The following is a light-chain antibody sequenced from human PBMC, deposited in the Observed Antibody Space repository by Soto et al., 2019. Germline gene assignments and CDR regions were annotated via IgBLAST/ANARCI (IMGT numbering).Light chain of an antibody. CDR1: ESVAS. J-gene: IGKJ1*01. V-gene: IGKV3-20*01. CDR2: GAS. CDR3: QYYGGSPRT. Sequence: EIFLTQSPGTLSLSPGEGTTLSCRASESVASLAWYQQKPGQAPRLLIYGASPRATGIPDRFSGSGSGTDFTLTISRLEPEDFAVYYCQYYGGSPRTFGRGTKVDI.